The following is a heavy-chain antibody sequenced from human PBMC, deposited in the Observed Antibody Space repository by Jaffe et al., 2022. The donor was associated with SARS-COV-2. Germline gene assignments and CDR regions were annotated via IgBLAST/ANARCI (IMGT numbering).Heavy chain of an antibody. D-gene: IGHD3-9*01. Sequence: QVQLQESGPGLVKPSETLSLTCTVSGYSISSGYYWGWIRQPPGKGLEWIGSIYHSGSTYYNPSLKSRVTISVDTSKNQFSLKLSSVTAADTAVYYCATLPEVDYDILTGYYWGQGTLVTVSS. CDR3: ATLPEVDYDILTGYY. CDR1: GYSISSGYY. V-gene: IGHV4-38-2*02. J-gene: IGHJ4*02. CDR2: IYHSGST.